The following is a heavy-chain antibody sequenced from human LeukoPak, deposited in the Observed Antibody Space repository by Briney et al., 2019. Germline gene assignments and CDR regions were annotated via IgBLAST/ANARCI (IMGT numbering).Heavy chain of an antibody. V-gene: IGHV3-11*04. CDR1: GFSFSDYY. Sequence: GGSLRLSCAASGFSFSDYYMSWIRQAPGKGLEWVSYITSGVTIYYADSVKGRFTISRDNAKDSLYLQMNSLRAEDTAVYYCARALTTLTYEGYWGQGTLVTVSS. CDR3: ARALTTLTYEGY. D-gene: IGHD1-1*01. J-gene: IGHJ4*02. CDR2: ITSGVTI.